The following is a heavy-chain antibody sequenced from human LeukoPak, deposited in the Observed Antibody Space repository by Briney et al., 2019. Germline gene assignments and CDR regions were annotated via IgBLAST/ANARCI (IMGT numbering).Heavy chain of an antibody. V-gene: IGHV3-15*01. CDR1: EFTFRNAW. CDR3: ITDSTTGWYKGDY. D-gene: IGHD6-19*01. Sequence: GRTLRLSCGASEFTFRNAWMRWVRQASAKGLEGVGRIKSKTDGGTTDYAAPVKGRFTISRDDSKNTLYLQINSLQTEDTGVYYCITDSTTGWYKGDYWGQGTLVTVSS. J-gene: IGHJ4*02. CDR2: IKSKTDGGTT.